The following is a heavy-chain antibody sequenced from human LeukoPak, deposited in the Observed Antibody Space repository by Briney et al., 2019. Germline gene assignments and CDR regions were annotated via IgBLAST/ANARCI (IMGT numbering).Heavy chain of an antibody. CDR3: ARGSVERPFGY. CDR2: IYHSGST. D-gene: IGHD3-10*01. J-gene: IGHJ4*02. Sequence: SETLSLTCAVSGGSISSGGYSWSWIRQPPGKGLEWIGYIYHSGSTYYNPSLKSRVTISVDTSKNQFSLKLSSVTAADTAVYYCARGSVERPFGYWGQGTLVTVSS. V-gene: IGHV4-30-2*01. CDR1: GGSISSGGYS.